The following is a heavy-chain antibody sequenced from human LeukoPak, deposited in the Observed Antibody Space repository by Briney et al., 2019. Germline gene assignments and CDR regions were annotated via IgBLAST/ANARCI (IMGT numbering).Heavy chain of an antibody. CDR3: ARHEGITMIMN. Sequence: GGSLRLSCAASGFTASSNYMSWVRQAPGKGLEWVSVIYSGGSTYYADSVKGRFTISRDNSKNSLYLQMNSLRAEDTAVYYCARHEGITMIMNWGQGTLVTVSS. V-gene: IGHV3-66*04. D-gene: IGHD3-22*01. CDR1: GFTASSNY. J-gene: IGHJ4*02. CDR2: IYSGGST.